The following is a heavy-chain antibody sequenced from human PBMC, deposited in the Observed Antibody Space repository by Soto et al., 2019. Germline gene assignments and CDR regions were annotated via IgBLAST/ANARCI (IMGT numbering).Heavy chain of an antibody. CDR3: VRSNYGDYGYYFDY. Sequence: GGSLRLSCTTSGFTFNTYGMYWVRQAPGKGLEWVAIIWYDGSNKYYGDSVKGRFTISRDNSKNTLYLQMNTLRAEDTAVYYCVRSNYGDYGYYFDYWGQGTQVTVSS. CDR1: GFTFNTYG. J-gene: IGHJ4*02. D-gene: IGHD4-17*01. V-gene: IGHV3-33*08. CDR2: IWYDGSNK.